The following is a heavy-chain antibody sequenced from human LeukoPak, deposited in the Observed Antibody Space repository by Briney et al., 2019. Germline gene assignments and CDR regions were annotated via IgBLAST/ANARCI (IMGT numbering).Heavy chain of an antibody. CDR2: IYYSGST. J-gene: IGHJ3*01. D-gene: IGHD4-17*01. Sequence: SGPALVKPTQTLTLTCTFSGFSLSTSGMCVSWIRQPPGKGLEWIGSIYYSGSTYYNPSLKSRVTISVDTSKNQFSLKLSSVTAADTAVYYCARPLCERAVTTCGFDLWGQGTMVTVSS. CDR1: GFSLSTSGMC. CDR3: ARPLCERAVTTCGFDL. V-gene: IGHV4-39*01.